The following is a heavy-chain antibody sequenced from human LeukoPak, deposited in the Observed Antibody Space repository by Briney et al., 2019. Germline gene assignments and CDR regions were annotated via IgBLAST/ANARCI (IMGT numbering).Heavy chain of an antibody. Sequence: SETLSLTCTVSGGSVSSGSYYWCWIRQPPGKGLEWIGGSTNYNPSLKSRVTISVDTSKNQFSLKLSSVTAADTAVYYCARGGGAVRPHFDYWGQGTLVTVSS. CDR2: GST. D-gene: IGHD3-16*01. V-gene: IGHV4-61*01. CDR3: ARGGGAVRPHFDY. J-gene: IGHJ4*02. CDR1: GGSVSSGSYY.